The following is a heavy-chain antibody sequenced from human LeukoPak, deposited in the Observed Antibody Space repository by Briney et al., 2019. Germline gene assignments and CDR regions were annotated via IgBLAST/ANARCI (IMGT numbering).Heavy chain of an antibody. Sequence: GASVKVSCKASGGTFSSYAISWVRQAPGQALEWMGWITPFNGNTNYAQKFQDRVTITRDRSMSTAYMELSSLRSEDTAMYYCASWVDHRYAFDIWGQGTMVTVSS. CDR2: ITPFNGNT. J-gene: IGHJ3*02. D-gene: IGHD1-14*01. CDR3: ASWVDHRYAFDI. V-gene: IGHV1-45*02. CDR1: GGTFSSYA.